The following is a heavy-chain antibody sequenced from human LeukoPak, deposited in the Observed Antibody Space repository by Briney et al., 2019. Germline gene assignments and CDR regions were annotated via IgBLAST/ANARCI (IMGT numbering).Heavy chain of an antibody. J-gene: IGHJ5*02. CDR3: AREILGSSGWLGGNWFDP. Sequence: PSETLSLTCTVSGGSISSGGYYWSWIRQHPGKGLEWIGYIYYSGSAYYNPSLKSRVTISVDTSKNQFSLKLSSVTAADTAVYYCAREILGSSGWLGGNWFDPWGQGTLVTVSS. CDR2: IYYSGSA. D-gene: IGHD6-19*01. V-gene: IGHV4-31*03. CDR1: GGSISSGGYY.